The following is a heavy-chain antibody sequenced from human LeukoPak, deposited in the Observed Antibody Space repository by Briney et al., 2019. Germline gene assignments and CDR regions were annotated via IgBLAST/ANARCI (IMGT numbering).Heavy chain of an antibody. CDR1: GGSFSGYY. Sequence: SETLSLTCAVYGGSFSGYYWSWIRQPPGKGLEWIGVINHSGSTNYNPSLKSRVTISVDTSKNQFSLKLSSVTAADTAVYYCARYKGSRGYSYGNYYYYYMDVWGKGTTVTVSS. D-gene: IGHD5-18*01. V-gene: IGHV4-34*01. CDR3: ARYKGSRGYSYGNYYYYYMDV. J-gene: IGHJ6*03. CDR2: INHSGST.